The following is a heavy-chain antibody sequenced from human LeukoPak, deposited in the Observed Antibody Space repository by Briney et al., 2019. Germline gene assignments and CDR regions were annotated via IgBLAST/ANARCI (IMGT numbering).Heavy chain of an antibody. CDR1: GFTFRNYA. V-gene: IGHV3-23*01. Sequence: GGSLRLSCAASGFTFRNYAMSWVRQVPGKGLEWVSAISGRDGSRYYADSVKGWFTISRDNSKNTLSLQMNSLRAEDTAIYYCAKEGTELGMGYYFDYWGQGTLVTVSS. CDR2: ISGRDGSR. CDR3: AKEGTELGMGYYFDY. D-gene: IGHD7-27*01. J-gene: IGHJ4*02.